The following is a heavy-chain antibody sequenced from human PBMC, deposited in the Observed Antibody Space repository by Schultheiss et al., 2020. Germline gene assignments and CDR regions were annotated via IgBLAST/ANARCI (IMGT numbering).Heavy chain of an antibody. CDR3: ARDWVSGYDLAFDY. J-gene: IGHJ4*02. D-gene: IGHD5-12*01. CDR2: IYYSGST. CDR1: GGSIRSSF. Sequence: SETLSLTCTVSGGSIRSSFWSWIRQPPGKGLEWIGYIYYSGSTNSNPSLKSRVTISVDTSKNQFSLQLNSVTPEDTAVYYCARDWVSGYDLAFDYWGQGTLVTVYS. V-gene: IGHV4-59*12.